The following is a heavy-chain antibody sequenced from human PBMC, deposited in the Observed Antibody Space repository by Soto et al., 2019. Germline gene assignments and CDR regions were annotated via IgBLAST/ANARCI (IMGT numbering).Heavy chain of an antibody. J-gene: IGHJ4*02. CDR1: GYTLTELS. CDR3: ARDYYDSSGRGIVDY. Sequence: ASVKVSCKVSGYTLTELSMHWVRQAPGKGLEWMGGFDPEDGETIYAQKFQGRVTMTEDTSKNQFSLKLSSVTAADTAVYYCARDYYDSSGRGIVDYWGQGTLVTVSS. V-gene: IGHV1-24*01. CDR2: FDPEDGET. D-gene: IGHD3-22*01.